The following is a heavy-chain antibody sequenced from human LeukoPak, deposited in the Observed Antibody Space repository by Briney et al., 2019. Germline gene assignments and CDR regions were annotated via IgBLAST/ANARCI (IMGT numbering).Heavy chain of an antibody. J-gene: IGHJ6*03. Sequence: SETLSLTCAVYGGSFSGYYWSWIRQPAGKGLEWIGRIYTSGSTNYNPSLKSRVTMSVDTSKNQFSLKLSSVTAADTAVYYCAREYYDFWSGSNPLYYYYYYMDVWGKGTTVTVSS. CDR3: AREYYDFWSGSNPLYYYYYYMDV. V-gene: IGHV4-4*07. CDR2: IYTSGST. D-gene: IGHD3-3*01. CDR1: GGSFSGYY.